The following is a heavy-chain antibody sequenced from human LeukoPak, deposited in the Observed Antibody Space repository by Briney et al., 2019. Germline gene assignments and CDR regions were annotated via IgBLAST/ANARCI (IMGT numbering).Heavy chain of an antibody. J-gene: IGHJ6*02. CDR1: GFTFDDYA. V-gene: IGHV3-9*01. Sequence: PGGSLRLSRAASGFTFDDYAMHWVRQAPGKGLEWVSGISWNSGSIGYADSVKGRFTISRDNAKNSLYLQMNSLRAEDTALYYCAKGPAAMFYYGMDVWGQGTTVTVSS. CDR3: AKGPAAMFYYGMDV. CDR2: ISWNSGSI. D-gene: IGHD2-2*01.